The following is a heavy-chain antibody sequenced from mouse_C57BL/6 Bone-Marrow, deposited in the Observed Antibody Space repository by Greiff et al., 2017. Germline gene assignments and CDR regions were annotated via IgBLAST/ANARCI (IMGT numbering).Heavy chain of an antibody. Sequence: QVQLQQSGAELVRPGTSVKMSCKASGYTITNYWIGWAKQRPGHGLEWIGDIYPGGGYTNYNQKFKGKATLTADKSSSTAYMQFSSLTSEDSAIYYCARLNYYGSSSVMDYWGQGTSVTVSS. J-gene: IGHJ4*01. CDR3: ARLNYYGSSSVMDY. D-gene: IGHD1-1*01. V-gene: IGHV1-63*01. CDR1: GYTITNYW. CDR2: IYPGGGYT.